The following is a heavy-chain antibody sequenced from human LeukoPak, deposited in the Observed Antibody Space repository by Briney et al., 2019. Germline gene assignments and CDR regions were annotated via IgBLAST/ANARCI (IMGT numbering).Heavy chain of an antibody. D-gene: IGHD5-12*01. CDR2: IYYSGRT. V-gene: IGHV4-59*08. J-gene: IGHJ2*01. CDR3: ARQASWLPYFDL. Sequence: SETLSLTCTVSGGSVSNCYWSWIRQSPGKGLEWIAYIYYSGRTNYNPSLKSRVTISVDTAENQFSLKLSSVTAADTALYFCARQASWLPYFDLWGRGTLVSVSS. CDR1: GGSVSNCY.